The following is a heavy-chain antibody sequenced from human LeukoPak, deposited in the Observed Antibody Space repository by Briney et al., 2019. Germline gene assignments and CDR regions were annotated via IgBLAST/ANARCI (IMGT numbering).Heavy chain of an antibody. D-gene: IGHD3-22*01. J-gene: IGHJ3*02. V-gene: IGHV4-61*02. CDR3: VRSLHYYDSSGCYDAFDI. CDR2: IYTSGST. CDR1: GGSISSGSYY. Sequence: SETLSLTCTVSGGSISSGSYYWSWIRQPAGKGLEWIGRIYTSGSTNYNPSLKSRVTISVDTSKNQFSLKLSSVTAADTAVYYCVRSLHYYDSSGCYDAFDIWGQGTMVTVSS.